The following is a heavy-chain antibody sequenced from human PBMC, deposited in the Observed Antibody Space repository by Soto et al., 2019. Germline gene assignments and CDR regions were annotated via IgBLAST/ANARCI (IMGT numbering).Heavy chain of an antibody. Sequence: QVQLVQSGAEVKKPGSSVKVSCKAAGGTFSSYAISWVRQAPGQGLEWMGGIIPIFGTAHYAQKFQGRVTINADESTSTAYMELSSLRSEDTAVYYCALSSYCSSTRCHDSFDYWGQGTLVTVSS. V-gene: IGHV1-69*01. CDR2: IIPIFGTA. J-gene: IGHJ4*02. CDR1: GGTFSSYA. D-gene: IGHD2-2*01. CDR3: ALSSYCSSTRCHDSFDY.